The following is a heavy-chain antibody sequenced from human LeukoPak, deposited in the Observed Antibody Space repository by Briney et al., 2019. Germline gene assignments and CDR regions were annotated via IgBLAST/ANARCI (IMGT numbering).Heavy chain of an antibody. D-gene: IGHD3-22*01. Sequence: ASVKVSRKASGGTFSSYAISWVRQAPGQGLEWMGRIIPILGIANYAQKFQGRVTITADKSTSTAYMELSSLRSEDTAVYYCASPNYDSSGYAYYYYGMDVWGQGTTVTVSS. CDR1: GGTFSSYA. V-gene: IGHV1-69*04. CDR3: ASPNYDSSGYAYYYYGMDV. J-gene: IGHJ6*02. CDR2: IIPILGIA.